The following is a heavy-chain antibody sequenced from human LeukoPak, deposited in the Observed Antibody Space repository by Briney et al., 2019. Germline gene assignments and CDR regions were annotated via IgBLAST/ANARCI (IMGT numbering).Heavy chain of an antibody. D-gene: IGHD3-10*01. V-gene: IGHV1-2*02. CDR2: INSNSGGT. CDR3: ARDRALMVRGVTIDY. Sequence: ASVKVSCKASGYTFTDYYIHWVRQAPGQGLEWMGWINSNSGGTNYAQKFQGRVTMTRDTSISTTYMELSRLRSDDTAVYYCARDRALMVRGVTIDYWGQGTLVTVSS. J-gene: IGHJ4*02. CDR1: GYTFTDYY.